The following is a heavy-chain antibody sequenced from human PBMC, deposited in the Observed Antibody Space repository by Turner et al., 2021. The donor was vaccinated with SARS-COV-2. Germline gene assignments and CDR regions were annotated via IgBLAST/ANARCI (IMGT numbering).Heavy chain of an antibody. D-gene: IGHD3-3*01. J-gene: IGHJ4*02. CDR3: ARREWGGSLGHIDC. V-gene: IGHV5-51*01. Sequence: EVQRVQSGAEVKTPGDSLKISCKGSGNSYTTYWIGWVRQRPGRGREWMGIIHPVDSDTRYSPSFPGQVTISADNSISTAYLQWSSLKASNTAMYYCARREWGGSLGHIDCWGQGTLVTVSS. CDR1: GNSYTTYW. CDR2: IHPVDSDT.